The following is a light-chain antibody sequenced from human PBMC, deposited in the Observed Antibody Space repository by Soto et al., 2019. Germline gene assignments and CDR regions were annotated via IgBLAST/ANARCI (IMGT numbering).Light chain of an antibody. CDR2: KAS. CDR1: QSISNW. CDR3: KQYSKYPWT. V-gene: IGKV1-5*03. J-gene: IGKJ1*01. Sequence: DIQMTQSPSTLSASVGDRVTITCRASQSISNWLAWYQQKPGKAPNLLIYKASSLESGVPSRFSGSGSGTEFTLTISSLQPDDFVVYHCKQYSKYPWTFGQGTKVEIK.